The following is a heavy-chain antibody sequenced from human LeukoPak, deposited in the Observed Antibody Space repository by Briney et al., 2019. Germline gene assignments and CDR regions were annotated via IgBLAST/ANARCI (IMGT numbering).Heavy chain of an antibody. D-gene: IGHD3-22*01. CDR2: ISSSGINI. CDR3: ARGITMIVVVIDY. Sequence: GGSLRLSCVASGFSFTTYSMNWVRQAPGKGLEWVSYISSSGINIYYADSVKGRFTISRDNAKNSLYLQMNSLRAEDTAVYYCARGITMIVVVIDYWGQGTLVTVSS. CDR1: GFSFTTYS. V-gene: IGHV3-48*04. J-gene: IGHJ4*02.